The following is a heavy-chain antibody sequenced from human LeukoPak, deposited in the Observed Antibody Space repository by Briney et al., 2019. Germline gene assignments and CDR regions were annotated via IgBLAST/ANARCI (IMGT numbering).Heavy chain of an antibody. Sequence: GGSLRLSCAASGFTFDDYAMHWVRQAPGKGLEWVSGISWNSGSMDYADSVKGRFTISRDNSKNTLFLQMNRLRDEDTAVYYCAKVSIYKNNEFDYWGQGTLVTVSS. CDR3: AKVSIYKNNEFDY. J-gene: IGHJ4*02. CDR1: GFTFDDYA. CDR2: ISWNSGSM. V-gene: IGHV3-9*01. D-gene: IGHD6-6*01.